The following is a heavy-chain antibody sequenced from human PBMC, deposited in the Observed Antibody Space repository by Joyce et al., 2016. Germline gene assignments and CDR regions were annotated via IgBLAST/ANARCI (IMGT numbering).Heavy chain of an antibody. Sequence: EVKLVESGGGLVQPGGSLRLSCGVSGFTFSSYWMSWVRQGKGKGLEWVAKINQDGSVKYDVDSVRGRYTISRDNAKNSVYLELNSLRVEDTAVFFCARPLLDYVWGTYRYKTFDYWGQGILVTVSS. D-gene: IGHD3-16*02. CDR1: GFTFSSYW. V-gene: IGHV3-7*05. J-gene: IGHJ4*02. CDR2: INQDGSVK. CDR3: ARPLLDYVWGTYRYKTFDY.